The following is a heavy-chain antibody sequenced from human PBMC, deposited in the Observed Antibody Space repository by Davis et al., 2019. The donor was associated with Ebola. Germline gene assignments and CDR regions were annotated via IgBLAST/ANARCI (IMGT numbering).Heavy chain of an antibody. Sequence: PSETLSLTCAVYGGSFGGHYWSWIRQSPGKGLEWIGYIYYSGSTNYNPSLKSRVTISVDTSKNQFSLKLSSVTAADTAVYYCARGHYYDSSGYSYYYYYYYMDVWGKGTTVTVSS. CDR3: ARGHYYDSSGYSYYYYYYYMDV. J-gene: IGHJ6*03. D-gene: IGHD3-22*01. CDR2: IYYSGST. CDR1: GGSFGGHY. V-gene: IGHV4-59*11.